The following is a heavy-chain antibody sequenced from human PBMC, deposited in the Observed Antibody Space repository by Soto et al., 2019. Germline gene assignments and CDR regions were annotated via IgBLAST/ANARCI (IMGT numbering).Heavy chain of an antibody. Sequence: GGXLRLSCAASGFTFSSYEMNWVRQAPGKGLEWVSYISSSGSTIYYADSVKGRFTISRDNAKNSLYLQMNSLRAEDTAVYYCARDHKGGYYYYGMDVWGQGTTVTVSS. J-gene: IGHJ6*02. CDR2: ISSSGSTI. CDR1: GFTFSSYE. CDR3: ARDHKGGYYYYGMDV. V-gene: IGHV3-48*03.